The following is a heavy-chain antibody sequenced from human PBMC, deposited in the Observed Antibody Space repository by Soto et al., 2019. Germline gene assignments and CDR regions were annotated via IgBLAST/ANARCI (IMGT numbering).Heavy chain of an antibody. D-gene: IGHD2-15*01. CDR1: GFFISSGSY. Sequence: SETLSLTCAVSGFFISSGSYWGWIRKPPGKGLEWIGSIFHGGNTYYNPSLKGRVTISVDMSKNQFSLKLNSVTAADTAVYYCARARWYDAFDVWGQGTVVTVSS. CDR3: ARARWYDAFDV. J-gene: IGHJ3*01. CDR2: IFHGGNT. V-gene: IGHV4-38-2*01.